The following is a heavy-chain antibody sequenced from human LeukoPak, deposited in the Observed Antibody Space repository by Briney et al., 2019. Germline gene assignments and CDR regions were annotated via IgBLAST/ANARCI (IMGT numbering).Heavy chain of an antibody. V-gene: IGHV1-2*02. CDR1: GYTFTGYY. Sequence: GASVKVSCKASGYTFTGYYMHWVRQAPGQGLEWMGWINPNSGGTNYAQKFQGRVTMTRDTSISTAYMELSRLRSDDTAVYYCARVTRVVSSGSYTDWGQGTLVTVSS. D-gene: IGHD1-26*01. CDR2: INPNSGGT. CDR3: ARVTRVVSSGSYTD. J-gene: IGHJ4*02.